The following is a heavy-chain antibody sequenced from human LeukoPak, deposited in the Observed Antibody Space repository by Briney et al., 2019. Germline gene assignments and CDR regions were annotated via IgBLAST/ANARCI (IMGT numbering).Heavy chain of an antibody. V-gene: IGHV3-21*01. CDR1: GFTTHYW. D-gene: IGHD2-15*01. CDR2: ISSSSSYI. CDR3: ARASATSGLLYYFDY. J-gene: IGHJ4*02. Sequence: TGGSLRLSCTASGFTTHYWLNWVRQSPGKGLEWVSSISSSSSYIYYADSVKGRFTISRDNAKNSLYLQMNSLRAEDTAVYYCARASATSGLLYYFDYWGQGTLVTVSS.